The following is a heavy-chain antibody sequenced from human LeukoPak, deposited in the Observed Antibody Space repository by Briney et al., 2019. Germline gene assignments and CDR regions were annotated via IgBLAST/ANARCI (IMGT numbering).Heavy chain of an antibody. CDR2: IVVGSGNT. CDR3: AAVAPLGHRSYWGWGGAFDI. J-gene: IGHJ3*02. CDR1: GFTFTSSA. Sequence: GASVKVSCKASGFTFTSSAMQWVRQARGQRLEWIGWIVVGSGNTNYAQKFQERVTITRDMSTSTAYMELSSLRSEDTAVYYCAAVAPLGHRSYWGWGGAFDIWGQGTMVTVSS. V-gene: IGHV1-58*02. D-gene: IGHD7-27*01.